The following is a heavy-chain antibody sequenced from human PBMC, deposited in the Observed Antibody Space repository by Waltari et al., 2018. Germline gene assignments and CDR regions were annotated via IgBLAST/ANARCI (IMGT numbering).Heavy chain of an antibody. Sequence: QVQLVESGGGVVQPGRSLRLSCAASGFTFSSYAMHWVRQAPGKGLEWVAVISYDGSTNYYADAGKGRFTSARDTAKNTLYLLMNSLSAEDTAVYSCARESWSDYGPAHYYYGMDVWGQGTTVTVSS. CDR2: ISYDGSTN. V-gene: IGHV3-30*16. J-gene: IGHJ6*02. CDR1: GFTFSSYA. CDR3: ARESWSDYGPAHYYYGMDV. D-gene: IGHD3-10*01.